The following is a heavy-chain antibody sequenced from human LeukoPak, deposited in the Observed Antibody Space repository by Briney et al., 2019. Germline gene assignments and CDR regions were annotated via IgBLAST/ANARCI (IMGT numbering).Heavy chain of an antibody. CDR2: IYFSGNT. J-gene: IGHJ4*02. CDR3: ARPRSSSGWDGDFDS. Sequence: SETLSLTCTVSGGSISSCYWSWIRQPPGKGLEWIGYIYFSGNTNYSPSLKSGVNMSVDTSKNHFSLKLSSVTAADTAVYYCARPRSSSGWDGDFDSWGQGTLVTVSS. V-gene: IGHV4-59*12. D-gene: IGHD6-19*01. CDR1: GGSISSCY.